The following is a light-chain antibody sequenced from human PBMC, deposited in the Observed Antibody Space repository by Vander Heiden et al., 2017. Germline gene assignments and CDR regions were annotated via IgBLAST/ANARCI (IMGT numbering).Light chain of an antibody. CDR3: QQYDNLPPLYT. CDR1: QDMSNS. Sequence: DIQMTQSPSSLSASVGDRVTITCQASQDMSNSLNWYQLKPEKAPKLLIYDASNLETGVPSRFSGSGSGTHFTFTISSLLPEDIATYYCQQYDNLPPLYTFGQGTKLEIK. J-gene: IGKJ2*01. V-gene: IGKV1-33*01. CDR2: DAS.